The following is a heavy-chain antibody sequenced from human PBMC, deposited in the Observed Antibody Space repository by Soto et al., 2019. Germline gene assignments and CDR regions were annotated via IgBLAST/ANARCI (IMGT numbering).Heavy chain of an antibody. V-gene: IGHV4-30-4*01. Sequence: PSETLSLTCAVSGDSINTDYYWSLIRQPPGKGLEWIGHIYYTGGTFYSPSLKSRLALSVDTSKNQFSLRLSSVTAADTAVYYCARDTASKDYDSHSYYPHFDLWGRGTLVTVSS. D-gene: IGHD3-22*01. CDR1: GDSINTDYY. J-gene: IGHJ2*01. CDR2: IYYTGGT. CDR3: ARDTASKDYDSHSYYPHFDL.